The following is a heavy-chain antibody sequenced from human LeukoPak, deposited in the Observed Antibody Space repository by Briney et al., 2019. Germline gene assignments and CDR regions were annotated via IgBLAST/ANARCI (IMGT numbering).Heavy chain of an antibody. D-gene: IGHD5-24*01. Sequence: PGGSLRLSCAASGFTFSSYAMSWVRQAPGKGLEWVSAISGSGGSTYYADSVKGRFTISRDNSKNTLYLQMNSLRAEDTAVYYCARGFGDGYSVDAFDIWGQGTMVTVSS. CDR3: ARGFGDGYSVDAFDI. V-gene: IGHV3-23*01. CDR1: GFTFSSYA. J-gene: IGHJ3*02. CDR2: ISGSGGST.